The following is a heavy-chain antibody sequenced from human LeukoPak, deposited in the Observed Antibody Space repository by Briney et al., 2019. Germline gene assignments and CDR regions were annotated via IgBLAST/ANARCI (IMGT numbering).Heavy chain of an antibody. D-gene: IGHD1-26*01. Sequence: GGSLRLSCAASGFIFSDFYMSWIRQAPGKGLGWISYISSSGRSTYYADSVKGRFSISRDDAKNSLYLEMNSLRVDDTAVYFCTRGSGSYYRYFQEWGPGTLVTVSS. CDR1: GFIFSDFY. CDR3: TRGSGSYYRYFQE. J-gene: IGHJ1*01. CDR2: ISSSGRST. V-gene: IGHV3-11*04.